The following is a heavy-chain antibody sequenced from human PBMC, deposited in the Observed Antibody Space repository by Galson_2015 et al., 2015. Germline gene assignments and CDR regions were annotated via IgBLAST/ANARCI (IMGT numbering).Heavy chain of an antibody. Sequence: SLRLSCAASGFTFSSYAMNWVRQAPGKGLEWGAVISYDGSNKYYADSVKGRFTISRDNSKNMLYLQMNSLRAEDTAVYYCAREYDSSGYPFDYWGQGTPVTVSS. D-gene: IGHD3-22*01. CDR1: GFTFSSYA. V-gene: IGHV3-30-3*01. CDR3: AREYDSSGYPFDY. J-gene: IGHJ4*02. CDR2: ISYDGSNK.